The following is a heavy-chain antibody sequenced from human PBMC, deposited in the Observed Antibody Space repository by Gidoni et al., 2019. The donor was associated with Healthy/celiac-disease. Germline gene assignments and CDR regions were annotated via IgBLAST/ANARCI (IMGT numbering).Heavy chain of an antibody. D-gene: IGHD3-22*01. J-gene: IGHJ4*02. CDR1: GFTLGDYA. CDR3: TRGPSVVVITPMGY. V-gene: IGHV3-49*04. Sequence: EVQLVESGGGLVPPGRSRRLSWTASGFTLGDYAMSWVRQAPGKGLEWVGFIRSKAYGGTTEYAASVKGRFTISRDDSKSIAYLQMHSLKTEDTAVYYCTRGPSVVVITPMGYWGQGTLVTVSS. CDR2: IRSKAYGGTT.